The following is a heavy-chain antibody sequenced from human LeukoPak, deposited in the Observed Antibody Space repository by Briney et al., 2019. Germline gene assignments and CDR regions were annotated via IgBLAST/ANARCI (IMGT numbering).Heavy chain of an antibody. Sequence: SETLSLTCTVSGGSISSYYWSWIRQPPGKGLEWIWYIYYSGSTNYNPSLKSRVTISVDTSKNQFSLKLSSVTAADTAVYYCARSRDGYNWNFDYWGQGTLVTVSS. CDR1: GGSISSYY. D-gene: IGHD5-24*01. V-gene: IGHV4-59*08. J-gene: IGHJ4*02. CDR2: IYYSGST. CDR3: ARSRDGYNWNFDY.